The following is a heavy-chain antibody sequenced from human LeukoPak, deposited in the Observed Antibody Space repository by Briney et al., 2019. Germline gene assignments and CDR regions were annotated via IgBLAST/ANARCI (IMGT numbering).Heavy chain of an antibody. CDR1: GFTFSSYW. D-gene: IGHD2-21*01. Sequence: GGSLRLTCAASGFTFSSYWMHWVRQAPGKGLVGVSRIKSDGSSTKYADSVKGRFTISRENAKNKLYLQMNSLRAEDTAVYYCARDPGGGGAKGHNWFDPWGQGTLVTVSS. CDR3: ARDPGGGGAKGHNWFDP. V-gene: IGHV3-74*01. CDR2: IKSDGSST. J-gene: IGHJ5*02.